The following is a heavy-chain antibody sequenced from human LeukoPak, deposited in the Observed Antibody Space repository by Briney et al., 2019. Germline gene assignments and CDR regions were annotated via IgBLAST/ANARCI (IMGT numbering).Heavy chain of an antibody. Sequence: SQTLSLTCAISGDSVSSNSAAWHWVRQSPSRGLEWLGRTYYRSKLYNDYAVSVKSRITINPDTSKNQFSLQLNSVTPEDTAVYYCARDTKAGSSWYSIYYFDYWGQGTLVTVSS. V-gene: IGHV6-1*01. J-gene: IGHJ4*02. CDR1: GDSVSSNSAA. D-gene: IGHD6-13*01. CDR3: ARDTKAGSSWYSIYYFDY. CDR2: TYYRSKLYN.